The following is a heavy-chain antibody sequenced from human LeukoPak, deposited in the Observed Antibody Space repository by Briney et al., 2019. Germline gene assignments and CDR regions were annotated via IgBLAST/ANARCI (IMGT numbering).Heavy chain of an antibody. Sequence: GGSLRLSCAASGFTVSSNYMSWVRQAPGKGLEWVSVIYSGGSTYYADSVKGRFTISRDNSKNTLYLQVNSLRAEDTAVYYCARFYGGKRAFDYWGQGTLVTVSS. J-gene: IGHJ4*02. CDR3: ARFYGGKRAFDY. CDR1: GFTVSSNY. D-gene: IGHD2-15*01. CDR2: IYSGGST. V-gene: IGHV3-53*01.